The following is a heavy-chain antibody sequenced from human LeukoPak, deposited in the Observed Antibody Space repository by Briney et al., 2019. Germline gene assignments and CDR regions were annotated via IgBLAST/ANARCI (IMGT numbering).Heavy chain of an antibody. CDR2: IIPILGIA. J-gene: IGHJ4*02. Sequence: SVKVSCKASGYTFTGYYMHWVRQAPGQGLEWMGRIIPILGIANYAQKFQGRVTITADKSTSTAYMELSSLRSEDTAVYYCARDRGGLVVAATRFDYWGQGTLVTVSS. V-gene: IGHV1-69*04. D-gene: IGHD2-15*01. CDR1: GYTFTGYY. CDR3: ARDRGGLVVAATRFDY.